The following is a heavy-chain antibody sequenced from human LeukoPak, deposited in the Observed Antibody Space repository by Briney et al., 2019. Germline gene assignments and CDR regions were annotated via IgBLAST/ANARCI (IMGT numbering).Heavy chain of an antibody. V-gene: IGHV3-23*01. D-gene: IGHD3-22*01. Sequence: GGSLRLSCAASGFTFSSYAMRWVRQAPGKGLEWVSAISGSGGSTYYADSVKGRFTISRDNSKNTLYLQMNSLRAEDTAVYYCAKDNNHYDSSGQPYYYYGMDVWGQGTTVTVSS. CDR3: AKDNNHYDSSGQPYYYYGMDV. J-gene: IGHJ6*02. CDR2: ISGSGGST. CDR1: GFTFSSYA.